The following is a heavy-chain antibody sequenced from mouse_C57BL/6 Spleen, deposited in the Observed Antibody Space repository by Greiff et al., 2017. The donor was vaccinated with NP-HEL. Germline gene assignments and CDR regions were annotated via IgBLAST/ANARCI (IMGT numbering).Heavy chain of an antibody. Sequence: QVHVKQPGAELVKPGASVKLSCKASGYTFTSYWMHWVKQRPGQGLEWIGMIHPNSGSTNYNEKFKSKATLTVDKSSSTAYMQLSSLTSEDSAVYYCARELGRGNAYWGQGTLVTVSA. CDR3: ARELGRGNAY. CDR2: IHPNSGST. J-gene: IGHJ3*01. CDR1: GYTFTSYW. V-gene: IGHV1-64*01. D-gene: IGHD4-1*01.